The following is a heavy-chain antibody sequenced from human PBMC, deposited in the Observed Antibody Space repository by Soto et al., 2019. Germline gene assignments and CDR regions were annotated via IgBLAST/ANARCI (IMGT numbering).Heavy chain of an antibody. D-gene: IGHD1-20*01. CDR2: INPKNGGI. CDR3: VRGQSVLYLDL. J-gene: IGHJ1*01. Sequence: SVKLSCKSSGYTFTDFYIDWVRQAPGQGLELVGWINPKNGGINYAQKFQGRVTMTRETYVNTSYMDLNRLKFADSGIYYCVRGQSVLYLDLWGRGTQVTVSS. CDR1: GYTFTDFY. V-gene: IGHV1-2*02.